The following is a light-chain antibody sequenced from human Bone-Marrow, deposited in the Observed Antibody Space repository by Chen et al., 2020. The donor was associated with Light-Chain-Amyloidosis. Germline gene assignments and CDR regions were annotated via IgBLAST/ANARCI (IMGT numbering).Light chain of an antibody. CDR3: QVWDRSSDRPV. CDR1: NIGYTS. CDR2: DDS. Sequence: SYVLTQPSSVSVAPGQTATIACGGNNIGYTSVHWYQQTPGQAPLLVVYDDSDRPSGIPERLSGSNSGNTATLTSSRVEAGDEADYYGQVWDRSSDRPVFGGGTKLTVL. J-gene: IGLJ3*02. V-gene: IGLV3-21*02.